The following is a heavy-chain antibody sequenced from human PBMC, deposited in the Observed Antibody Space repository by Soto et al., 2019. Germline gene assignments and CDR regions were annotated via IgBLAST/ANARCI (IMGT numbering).Heavy chain of an antibody. J-gene: IGHJ4*02. CDR1: GYTFTSYG. CDR2: ISAYNGNT. D-gene: IGHD3-3*01. V-gene: IGHV1-18*01. CDR3: AREPAAGITILKEGLDY. Sequence: QVQLVQSGAEVKKPGASVKVSCKASGYTFTSYGISWVRQAPGQGLEWMGWISAYNGNTNYAQKLQGRVTMTTDTSTGTAYMELRSLGSDDTAVYYCAREPAAGITILKEGLDYWVQGTLVTVSS.